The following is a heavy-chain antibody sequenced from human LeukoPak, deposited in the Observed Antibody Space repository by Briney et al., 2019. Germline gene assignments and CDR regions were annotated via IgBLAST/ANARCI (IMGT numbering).Heavy chain of an antibody. CDR1: GGSIDITNY. Sequence: PSETLSLTCGVSGGSIDITNYWSWVRQAPGKGLEWVSYIRSSSSTMYYADSVKGRFTISRDNAKSSLYLQMSSLRDEDTAVYYCARARGYNHGPQDYYFDFWGQGTLVTVSS. J-gene: IGHJ4*02. V-gene: IGHV3-48*02. D-gene: IGHD5-18*01. CDR3: ARARGYNHGPQDYYFDF. CDR2: IRSSSSTM.